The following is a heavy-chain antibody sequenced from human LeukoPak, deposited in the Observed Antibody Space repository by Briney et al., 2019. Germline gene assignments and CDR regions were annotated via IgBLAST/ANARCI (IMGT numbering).Heavy chain of an antibody. CDR1: GFTFSGSA. V-gene: IGHV3-73*01. CDR2: IRSKANSYAT. J-gene: IGHJ4*02. CDR3: TRRYCSSTSCYDY. D-gene: IGHD2-2*01. Sequence: GGSLRLSCAASGFTFSGSAMHWVRQASGKGLEWVGGIRSKANSYATAYAASVKGRFTISRDDSKNTAYLQLNSLKTEDTAVYYCTRRYCSSTSCYDYWGQGTLVTVSS.